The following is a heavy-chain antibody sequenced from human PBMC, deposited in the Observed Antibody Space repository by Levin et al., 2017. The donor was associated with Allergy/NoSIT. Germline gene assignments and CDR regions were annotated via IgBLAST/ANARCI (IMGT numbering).Heavy chain of an antibody. Sequence: GGSLRLSCAASGFTFSSYGMHWVRQAPGKGLEWVAVIWYDGSNKYYADSVQGRFNISRDNSNNTLYLQMNSLRAEDTAVYYCAREVETSLAVAVHYFEYWGQGTLVTVSS. V-gene: IGHV3-33*01. CDR2: IWYDGSNK. CDR1: GFTFSSYG. D-gene: IGHD6-19*01. CDR3: AREVETSLAVAVHYFEY. J-gene: IGHJ4*02.